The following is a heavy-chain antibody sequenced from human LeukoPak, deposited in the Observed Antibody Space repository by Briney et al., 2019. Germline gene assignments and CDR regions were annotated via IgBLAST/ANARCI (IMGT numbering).Heavy chain of an antibody. D-gene: IGHD6-19*01. Sequence: SETLSLTCTVSGGSISSSSYYWGWIRQPPGKGLEWIGSIYYSGSTYYNPSLKSRVTISLDTSKNQFSLKLSSVTAADTAVYYCARDFDSSGWLALGHGAFDIWGQGTMVTVSS. J-gene: IGHJ3*02. CDR3: ARDFDSSGWLALGHGAFDI. CDR1: GGSISSSSYY. CDR2: IYYSGST. V-gene: IGHV4-39*07.